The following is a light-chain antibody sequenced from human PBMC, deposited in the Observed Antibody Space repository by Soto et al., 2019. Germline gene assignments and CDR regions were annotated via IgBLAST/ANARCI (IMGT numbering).Light chain of an antibody. CDR2: TAS. CDR1: QSISSY. Sequence: DIPMTQSPSSLSASVGDRVTITCRASQSISSYLNWYQQKPGKAPKLLIYTASSLRSGVPSRFSGSGSGTDFTLTISSLQPEDFATYYCQQSYSYPLTFGQGTRLEIK. CDR3: QQSYSYPLT. J-gene: IGKJ5*01. V-gene: IGKV1-39*01.